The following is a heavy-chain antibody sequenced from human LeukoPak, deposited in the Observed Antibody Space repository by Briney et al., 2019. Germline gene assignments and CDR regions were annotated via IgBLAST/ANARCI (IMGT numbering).Heavy chain of an antibody. V-gene: IGHV3-23*01. CDR1: GFTFSSYA. CDR3: ARERYSSGWFDY. Sequence: HPGGPLRLSCAASGFTFSSYAMSWVRQAPGKGLEWVSAISGSGGRTYYGDSVKGRFTNSRDNSKNTVYLQMNSLRAEDTAVYYCARERYSSGWFDYWGQGTLVTVSS. D-gene: IGHD6-19*01. J-gene: IGHJ4*02. CDR2: ISGSGGRT.